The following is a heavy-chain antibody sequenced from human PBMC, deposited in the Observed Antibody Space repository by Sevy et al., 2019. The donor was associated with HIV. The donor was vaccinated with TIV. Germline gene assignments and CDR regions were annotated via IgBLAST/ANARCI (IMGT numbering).Heavy chain of an antibody. CDR1: GFTFSSYG. J-gene: IGHJ1*01. V-gene: IGHV3-30*03. Sequence: GESLKISCAASGFTFSSYGIHWVRQAPGKGLVWVAVISYDGSNKYYADSVKGRFTISRDNSKNTLYLQMNSLRAEDTAVYYCARDRTYGIVKAEYFQHWGQGTLVTVSS. CDR3: ARDRTYGIVKAEYFQH. CDR2: ISYDGSNK. D-gene: IGHD3-22*01.